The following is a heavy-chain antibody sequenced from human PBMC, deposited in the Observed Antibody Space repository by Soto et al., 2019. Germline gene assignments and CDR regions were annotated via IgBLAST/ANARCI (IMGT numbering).Heavy chain of an antibody. CDR3: ARDRREMATIYYYYGMDV. J-gene: IGHJ6*02. V-gene: IGHV1-69*01. CDR2: IIPIFGTA. D-gene: IGHD5-12*01. Sequence: QVQLVQSGAEVKKPGSSVKVSCKASGGTFSSYAISWVRQAPGQGLEWMGGIIPIFGTAHYAQKFQGRVTITADESTSTAYMELSSLRSEDTAVYYCARDRREMATIYYYYGMDVWGQGTTVTVSS. CDR1: GGTFSSYA.